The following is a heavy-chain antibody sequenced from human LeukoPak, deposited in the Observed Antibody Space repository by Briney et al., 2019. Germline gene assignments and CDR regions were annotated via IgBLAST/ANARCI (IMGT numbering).Heavy chain of an antibody. D-gene: IGHD6-19*01. CDR1: GFTVSSSY. Sequence: GGSLRLSCAASGFTVSSSYMSWVRQAPGKGLEWVSVIYSGASTYYADSVKGRFTISRDNSKNTLYLQMNSLRAEDTAVYYCARDIYSSGWLAFDIWGQGTMVTVSS. J-gene: IGHJ3*02. V-gene: IGHV3-53*01. CDR2: IYSGAST. CDR3: ARDIYSSGWLAFDI.